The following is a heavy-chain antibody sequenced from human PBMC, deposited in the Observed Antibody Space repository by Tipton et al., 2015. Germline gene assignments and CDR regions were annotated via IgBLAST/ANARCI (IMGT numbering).Heavy chain of an antibody. CDR1: GGSISSSSYY. CDR2: IYYSGST. V-gene: IGHV4-39*01. Sequence: LRLSCTVSGGSISSSSYYWGWTRQPPGKGLEWIGSIYYSGSTYYNPSLKSRVTISVDTSKNQFSLKLSSVTAADTAVYYCARLSPSVWGSYRSTYFDYWGQGTLVTVSS. CDR3: ARLSPSVWGSYRSTYFDY. D-gene: IGHD3-16*02. J-gene: IGHJ4*02.